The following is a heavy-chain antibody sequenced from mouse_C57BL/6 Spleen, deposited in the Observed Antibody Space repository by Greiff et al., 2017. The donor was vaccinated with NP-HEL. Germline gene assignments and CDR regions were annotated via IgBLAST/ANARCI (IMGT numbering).Heavy chain of an antibody. Sequence: EVQLVESGPGLVKPSQSLSLTCSVTGYSITSGYYWNWIRQFPGNKLEWMGYISYDGSNNYNPSLKNRIYITRDTSKNQFFLKLNSVTTEDTATEYGARDRLRYFDYWGQGTTLTVSS. CDR3: ARDRLRYFDY. J-gene: IGHJ2*01. CDR2: ISYDGSN. D-gene: IGHD1-1*01. CDR1: GYSITSGYY. V-gene: IGHV3-6*01.